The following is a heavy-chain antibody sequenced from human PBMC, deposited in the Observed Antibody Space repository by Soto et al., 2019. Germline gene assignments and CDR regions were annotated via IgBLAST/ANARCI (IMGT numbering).Heavy chain of an antibody. D-gene: IGHD3-9*01. CDR2: INYSGRT. CDR1: GGSFSDCY. Sequence: SATLSLTCAVHGGSFSDCYWSWIRQPPGKGLEWIGEINYSGRTNYNPSLKSRVTLSVDTSKTHFSLKLSSLTAADTAVYYCARAILTGWFDPWGQGTLVTVSS. V-gene: IGHV4-34*01. CDR3: ARAILTGWFDP. J-gene: IGHJ5*02.